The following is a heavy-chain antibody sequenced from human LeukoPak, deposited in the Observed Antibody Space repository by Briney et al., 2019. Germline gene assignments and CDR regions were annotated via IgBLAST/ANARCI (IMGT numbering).Heavy chain of an antibody. J-gene: IGHJ4*02. V-gene: IGHV3-23*01. CDR3: ARRGVVIRVILVGFHKEAFYFDS. D-gene: IGHD3-22*01. CDR1: GITLSNYG. CDR2: ISDSGGST. Sequence: AGGSLRPSCAVSGITLSNYGMSWVRQAPGKGLEWVAGISDSGGSTNYADSVKGRFTISRDNPKNTLYLQMNSLRAEDTAVYFCARRGVVIRVILVGFHKEAFYFDSWGQGALVTVSP.